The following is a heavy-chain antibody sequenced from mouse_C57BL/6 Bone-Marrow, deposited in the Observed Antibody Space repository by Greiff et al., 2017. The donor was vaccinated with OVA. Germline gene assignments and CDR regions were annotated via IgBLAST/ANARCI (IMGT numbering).Heavy chain of an antibody. CDR3: AGGGFAY. V-gene: IGHV1-82*01. CDR1: GYAFSSSW. J-gene: IGHJ3*01. Sequence: VQLQQSGPELVKPGASVKISCKASGYAFSSSWMNWVKQRPGKGLEWIGRIYPGDGDTNYNGKFKGKATLTADKSSSTAYRQLSSLTSEDSAVYFCAGGGFAYWGQGTLVTVSA. CDR2: IYPGDGDT.